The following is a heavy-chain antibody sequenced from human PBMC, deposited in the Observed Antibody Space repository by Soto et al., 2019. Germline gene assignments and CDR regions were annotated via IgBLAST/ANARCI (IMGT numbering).Heavy chain of an antibody. J-gene: IGHJ5*02. CDR3: ARTDYGGNRAHNWFDP. CDR1: GGYIRNYY. D-gene: IGHD4-17*01. V-gene: IGHV4-59*12. CDR2: IYYSGST. Sequence: SETQRLTCTVSGGYIRNYYCRWIRQPPGKGLEWIGYIYYSGSTNYNPSLKSRVTISVDTSKNQFSLKLSSVTAADTAVYYCARTDYGGNRAHNWFDPWGQGTLVTVSS.